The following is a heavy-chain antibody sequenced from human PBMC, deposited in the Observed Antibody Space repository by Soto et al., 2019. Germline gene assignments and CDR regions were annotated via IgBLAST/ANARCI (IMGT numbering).Heavy chain of an antibody. V-gene: IGHV1-69*02. CDR1: GGTFSSYT. D-gene: IGHD4-17*01. J-gene: IGHJ6*03. CDR2: IIPILGIA. CDR3: ARAATVTTNYYYYMDV. Sequence: ASVKVSCKASGGTFSSYTISWVRQAPGQGLEWMGRIIPILGIANYAQKFQGRVTITADKSTSTAYMELSSLRSEDTAVYYCARAATVTTNYYYYMDVWGKGTTVTVSS.